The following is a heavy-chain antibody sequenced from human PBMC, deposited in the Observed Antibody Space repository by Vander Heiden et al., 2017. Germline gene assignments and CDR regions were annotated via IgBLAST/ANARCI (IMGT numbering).Heavy chain of an antibody. CDR1: GGPISSYF. CDR3: VRDRFVAVPTAAQHYYGMDV. CDR2: IDNSGST. D-gene: IGHD2-2*01. Sequence: QLQLQESGPGLVKPSETLSLTCSVSGGPISSYFWSWIRQPPGKGLEWIGYIDNSGSTDYNPSLKSRVTISRDTSKNQVSLKLNAVTAADTAIYYCVRDRFVAVPTAAQHYYGMDVWGQGTTVTVSS. V-gene: IGHV4-59*01. J-gene: IGHJ6*02.